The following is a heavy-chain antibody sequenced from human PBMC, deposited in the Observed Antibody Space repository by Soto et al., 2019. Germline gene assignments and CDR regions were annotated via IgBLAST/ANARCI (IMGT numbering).Heavy chain of an antibody. Sequence: ASVKVSCKASGFTFTSSAVQWVRQARGQRLEWIGWIVVGSGNTNYAQKFQERVTITRDMSTSTAYMELSSLRSEDTAVYYCAADPPPDYDDYYGMDVWGQGTTVTVSS. J-gene: IGHJ6*02. CDR3: AADPPPDYDDYYGMDV. D-gene: IGHD3-3*01. V-gene: IGHV1-58*01. CDR2: IVVGSGNT. CDR1: GFTFTSSA.